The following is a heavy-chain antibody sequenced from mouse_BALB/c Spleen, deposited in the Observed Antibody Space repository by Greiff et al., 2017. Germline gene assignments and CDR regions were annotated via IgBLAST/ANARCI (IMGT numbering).Heavy chain of an antibody. J-gene: IGHJ3*01. CDR1: GYTFTSYW. CDR2: INPSTGYT. D-gene: IGHD1-1*01. V-gene: IGHV1-7*01. Sequence: QVQLQQSGAELAKPGASVKMSCKASGYTFTSYWMHWVKQRPGQGLEWIGYINPSTGYTEYNQKFKDKATLTADKSSSTAYMQLSSLTSEDSAVYYCAWSYGAYWGQGTLVTVSA. CDR3: AWSYGAY.